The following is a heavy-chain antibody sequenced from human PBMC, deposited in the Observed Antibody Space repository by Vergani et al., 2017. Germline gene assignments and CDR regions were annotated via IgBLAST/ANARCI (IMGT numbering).Heavy chain of an antibody. V-gene: IGHV3-49*03. CDR3: AKDLYPDMVRRVTEQDDYYYYSGMYV. CDR2: IRSKAYGQST. Sequence: EVQLVESGGDLVQPGRSLRLSCTASGFTFGYYAMDWFRQATGQGLEWVGGIRSKAYGQSTIYAASVKIRFTISRDNSKNSLYLQMNSLRTEYSDLYYCAKDLYPDMVRRVTEQDDYYYYSGMYVWSQGTTVTVSS. CDR1: GFTFGYYA. D-gene: IGHD3-10*01. J-gene: IGHJ6*02.